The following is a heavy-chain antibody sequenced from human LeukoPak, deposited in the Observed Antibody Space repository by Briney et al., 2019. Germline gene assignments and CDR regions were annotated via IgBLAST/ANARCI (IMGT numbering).Heavy chain of an antibody. D-gene: IGHD2-2*02. CDR1: GGSISSGGYY. Sequence: PSETLSLTCTVSGGSISSGGYYWSWIPQHPGKGLEWIGYIYGSASYYYNPSLKSQVTISVDTSKNQFSLKLSSVTAADTAVYYCARAPGGDRAEDCSSTSCYTFEGTNWFDPWGQGTLVTVSS. CDR3: ARAPGGDRAEDCSSTSCYTFEGTNWFDP. CDR2: IYGSASY. J-gene: IGHJ5*02. V-gene: IGHV4-31*01.